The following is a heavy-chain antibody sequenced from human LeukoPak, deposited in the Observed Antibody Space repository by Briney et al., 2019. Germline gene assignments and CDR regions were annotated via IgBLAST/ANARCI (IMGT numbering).Heavy chain of an antibody. CDR2: ISSSGSTI. D-gene: IGHD3-22*01. CDR1: GFTFSDYY. Sequence: PGGSLRLSCAASGFTFSDYYMSWIRQAPGKGLEWVSYISSSGSTIYYADSVKGRFTISRDNAKNSLYLQMNSLRAEDTAVYYCARDYYDSSYYYFDYWGQGTLVTVSS. V-gene: IGHV3-11*04. CDR3: ARDYYDSSYYYFDY. J-gene: IGHJ4*02.